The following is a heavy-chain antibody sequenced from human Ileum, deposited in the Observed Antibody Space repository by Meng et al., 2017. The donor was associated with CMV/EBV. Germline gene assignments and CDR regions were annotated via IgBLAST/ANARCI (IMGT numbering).Heavy chain of an antibody. D-gene: IGHD3-22*01. Sequence: SETLSLTCAVYGGSFSGYYWSWIRQPPGKGLEWIGEINHSGSTNYNPSLKSRVTISVDTSKNQFSLKLNSVAAADTAVYYCAIGRFDYYDSSGPPNYWGQGTLVTVSS. CDR2: INHSGST. V-gene: IGHV4-34*01. J-gene: IGHJ4*02. CDR1: GGSFSGYY. CDR3: AIGRFDYYDSSGPPNY.